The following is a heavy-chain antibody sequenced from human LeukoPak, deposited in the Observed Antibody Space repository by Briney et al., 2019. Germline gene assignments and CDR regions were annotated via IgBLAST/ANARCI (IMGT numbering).Heavy chain of an antibody. J-gene: IGHJ3*02. CDR1: GGSISSYY. CDR2: IYHSGST. CDR3: ARWYYYDSSGDDAFDI. V-gene: IGHV4-59*12. Sequence: SETLSLTCTVSGGSISSYYWSWIRQPPGKGLEWIGEIYHSGSTNYNPSLKSRVTISVDKSKNQFSLKLSSVTAADTAVYYCARWYYYDSSGDDAFDIWGQGTMVTVSS. D-gene: IGHD3-22*01.